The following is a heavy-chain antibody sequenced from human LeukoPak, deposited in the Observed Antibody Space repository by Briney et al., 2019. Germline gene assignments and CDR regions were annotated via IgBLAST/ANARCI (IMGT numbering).Heavy chain of an antibody. Sequence: PSETLSLTCTVSGGSISSGSYYWGWIRRPAGKGLEWIGRIYPSGSTNYNPSLKSRVTISVDTSKNQFSLKLSSVTAADRAVYYCARSYYDFWSPTGFFDYWGQGTLVTVSS. CDR3: ARSYYDFWSPTGFFDY. CDR2: IYPSGST. J-gene: IGHJ4*02. V-gene: IGHV4-61*02. CDR1: GGSISSGSYY. D-gene: IGHD3-3*01.